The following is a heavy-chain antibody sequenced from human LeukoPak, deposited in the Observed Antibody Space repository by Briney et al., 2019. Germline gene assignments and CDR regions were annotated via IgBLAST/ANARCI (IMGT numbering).Heavy chain of an antibody. V-gene: IGHV3-74*01. CDR3: VRDRYYVMDV. D-gene: IGHD3-10*02. CDR1: GFTFSSYG. Sequence: GGSLRLSCAASGFTFSSYGMSWVSLAPGKGLLWVSRIHSDGTTTIYADSVKGRFTISRDNTKSTLYLQMNSLRAEDTAVYYCVRDRYYVMDVWGKGTTVTVSS. J-gene: IGHJ6*03. CDR2: IHSDGTTT.